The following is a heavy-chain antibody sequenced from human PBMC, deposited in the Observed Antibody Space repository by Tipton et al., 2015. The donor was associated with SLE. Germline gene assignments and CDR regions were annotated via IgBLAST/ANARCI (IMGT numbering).Heavy chain of an antibody. CDR3: ARSLAAAGTGYYYYGMDV. CDR1: GGSISSYY. Sequence: TLSLTCTVSGGSISSYYWSWIRQPPGKGLEWIGYIYYSGSTNYNPSLKSRVTISVDTSKNQFSLKLSSVTAADTAVYYCARSLAAAGTGYYYYGMDVWCQGTTVTVSS. D-gene: IGHD6-13*01. CDR2: IYYSGST. V-gene: IGHV4-59*01. J-gene: IGHJ6*02.